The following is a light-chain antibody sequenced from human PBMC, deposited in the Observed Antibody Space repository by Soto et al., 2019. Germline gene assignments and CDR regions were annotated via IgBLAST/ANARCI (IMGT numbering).Light chain of an antibody. J-gene: IGKJ1*01. Sequence: DIQMTQSPSSLSASVGDTVTMSCRASQDSLTYVAWYQQKPGQAPRLLIYATSNLQSGVPSRFRGSGTRTDFTLTISSLQPEDVATYYCQRYNGAPTWTFGQGTKVEI. CDR3: QRYNGAPTWT. CDR2: ATS. CDR1: QDSLTY. V-gene: IGKV1-27*01.